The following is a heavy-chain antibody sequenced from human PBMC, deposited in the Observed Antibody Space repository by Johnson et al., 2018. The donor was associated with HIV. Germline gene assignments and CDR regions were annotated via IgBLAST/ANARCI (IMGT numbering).Heavy chain of an antibody. V-gene: IGHV3-15*01. CDR1: GFTFSNAW. CDR3: ARDSAGIVGGTEGFDI. CDR2: IKSKTDGGTT. D-gene: IGHD1-26*01. J-gene: IGHJ3*02. Sequence: VQLVESGGGLVKPGGSLRLSCAASGFTFSNAWMSWVRQAPGKGLEWVGRIKSKTDGGTTDYAAPVKGRFTISRDNSKNTRYVQMNSLRAEDTAVYYCARDSAGIVGGTEGFDIWGQGTMVTVSS.